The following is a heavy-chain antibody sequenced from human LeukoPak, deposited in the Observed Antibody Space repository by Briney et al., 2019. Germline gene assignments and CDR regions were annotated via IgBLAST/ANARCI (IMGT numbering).Heavy chain of an antibody. D-gene: IGHD2-2*01. CDR2: ISGSGGST. J-gene: IGHJ6*02. V-gene: IGHV3-23*01. Sequence: PGGSLRLSCAASGFTFSSYAMSWVRQAPGKGLEWVSAISGSGGSTYYADSVKGRFTISRDNSKNSLYLQMNSLRAEDTALYYCARSRVVPAAMAPSGMDVWGQGTTVTVSS. CDR1: GFTFSSYA. CDR3: ARSRVVPAAMAPSGMDV.